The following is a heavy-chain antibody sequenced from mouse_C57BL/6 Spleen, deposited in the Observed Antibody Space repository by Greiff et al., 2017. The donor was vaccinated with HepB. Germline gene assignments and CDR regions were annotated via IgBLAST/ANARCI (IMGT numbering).Heavy chain of an antibody. CDR1: GFSLTSYG. CDR3: AKNYYGSSYYYAMDY. J-gene: IGHJ4*01. CDR2: IWRGGST. V-gene: IGHV2-5*01. D-gene: IGHD1-1*01. Sequence: VKLVESGPGLVQPSQSLSITCTVSGFSLTSYGVHWVRQSPGKGLEWLGVIWRGGSTDYNAAFMSRLSITKDNSKSQVFFKMNSLQADDTAIYYCAKNYYGSSYYYAMDYWGQGTSVTVSS.